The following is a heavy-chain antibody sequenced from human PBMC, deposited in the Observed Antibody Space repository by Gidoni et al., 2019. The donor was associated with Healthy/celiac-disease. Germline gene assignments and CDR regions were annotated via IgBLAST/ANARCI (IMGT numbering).Heavy chain of an antibody. CDR3: ARDTRSSYYYDSSGYLDY. CDR2: INPSGCST. D-gene: IGHD3-22*01. V-gene: IGHV1-46*01. CDR1: GSTFTSYY. Sequence: QVQLVQSGAEVKKPGASVKVSCKASGSTFTSYYMHWVRQAPGQGLEWMGIINPSGCSTSYAQKFQGRVTMTRDTSTSTVYMELSSLRSEDTAVYYCARDTRSSYYYDSSGYLDYWGQGTLVTVSS. J-gene: IGHJ4*02.